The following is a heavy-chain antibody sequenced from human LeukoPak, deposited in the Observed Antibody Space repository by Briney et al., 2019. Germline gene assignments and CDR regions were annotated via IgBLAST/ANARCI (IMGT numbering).Heavy chain of an antibody. J-gene: IGHJ3*02. CDR1: GFGFRSYP. CDR2: ISYDGNHI. Sequence: GGSLRLSCAASGFGFRSYPMQWVRQAPGKGLEWVTIISYDGNHIFYADSVKGRFTISRDNSKNTLYLQMNSLRAEDTAVYYCARSRNYYYDSSGWNFDIWGQGTMVTVSS. D-gene: IGHD3-22*01. CDR3: ARSRNYYYDSSGWNFDI. V-gene: IGHV3-30*04.